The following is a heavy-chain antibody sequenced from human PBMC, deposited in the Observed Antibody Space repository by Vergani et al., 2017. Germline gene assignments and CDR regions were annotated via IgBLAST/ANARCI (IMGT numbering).Heavy chain of an antibody. V-gene: IGHV3-21*04. D-gene: IGHD1-26*01. CDR1: GFTFSSYS. CDR2: ISSSSSYI. CDR3: AKDIPLGRGLDYYYMDV. J-gene: IGHJ6*03. Sequence: EVQLVESGGGLVQPGGSLRLSCAASGFTFSSYSMNWVRQAPGKGLEWVSSISSSSSYIYYADSVKGRFTISRDNSKNTLYLEMNSLRAEDTAVYYCAKDIPLGRGLDYYYMDVWGKGTTVTVSS.